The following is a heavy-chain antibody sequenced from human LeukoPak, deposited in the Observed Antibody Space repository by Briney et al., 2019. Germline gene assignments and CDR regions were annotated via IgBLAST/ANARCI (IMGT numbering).Heavy chain of an antibody. V-gene: IGHV3-48*04. CDR3: ARDGLYCDTTGCYKNFDY. Sequence: GGSLRLSCAASGFTFSSYSMNWVRQAPGKGLEWISYISSSSTIYFADSVKGRFTISRDNAKNSLYLQMNSLSAEDTAVYYCARDGLYCDTTGCYKNFDYWGQGTLVTVSS. J-gene: IGHJ4*02. D-gene: IGHD2-2*02. CDR2: ISSSSTI. CDR1: GFTFSSYS.